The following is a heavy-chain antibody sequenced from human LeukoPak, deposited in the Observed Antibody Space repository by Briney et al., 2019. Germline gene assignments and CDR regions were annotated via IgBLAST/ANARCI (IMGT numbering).Heavy chain of an antibody. V-gene: IGHV3-9*01. Sequence: GRSLRLSCAASGFTFDDYAMHWVRQAPGKGLEWVSGISWNSGSIGYADSVKGRFTNSRDNAKNSLYLQMNSLRAEDTALYYCAKGRDKYQLLSKNWFDPRGQGTLVTVSS. CDR1: GFTFDDYA. CDR2: ISWNSGSI. CDR3: AKGRDKYQLLSKNWFDP. D-gene: IGHD2-2*01. J-gene: IGHJ5*02.